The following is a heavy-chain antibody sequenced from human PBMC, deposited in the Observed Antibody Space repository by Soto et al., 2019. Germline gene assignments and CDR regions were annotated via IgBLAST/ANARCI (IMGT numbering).Heavy chain of an antibody. J-gene: IGHJ6*02. Sequence: ASVKVSCKASGYTFTSYDTNWVRQATGQGLEWMGWMNPNSGNTGYAQKFQGRVTMTTNTSISTAYMELSSLRSEDTAVYYCARLYIVGPTMLYGMAVWGQGTTVTVSS. D-gene: IGHD1-26*01. CDR3: ARLYIVGPTMLYGMAV. V-gene: IGHV1-8*01. CDR2: MNPNSGNT. CDR1: GYTFTSYD.